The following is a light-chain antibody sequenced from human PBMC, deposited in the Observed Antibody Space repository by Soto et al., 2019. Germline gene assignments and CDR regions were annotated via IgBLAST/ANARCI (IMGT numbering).Light chain of an antibody. CDR3: QQYYTSPRA. Sequence: EIVLTQSPGTLSLSPGERATLSCRASQSVSTNYLAWYQQNRGQAPRLLIYGASSRATGIPTRFSGSGSGTAFTFTISRLEPEDFAVYYCQQYYTSPRAFGQGTMVE. J-gene: IGKJ1*01. CDR1: QSVSTNY. V-gene: IGKV3-20*01. CDR2: GAS.